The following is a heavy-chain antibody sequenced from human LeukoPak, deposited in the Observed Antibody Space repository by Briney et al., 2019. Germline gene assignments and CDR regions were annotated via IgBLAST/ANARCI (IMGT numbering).Heavy chain of an antibody. J-gene: IGHJ4*02. CDR1: GGSISTSNYY. V-gene: IGHV4-39*07. CDR2: IFYSGST. Sequence: SETLSLTCTVSGGSISTSNYYWGWIRQPPGKGLEWIGNIFYSGSTYYNPSLKSRVTISVDTSKNQFSLKLSSVTAADTAVYYCARSMVRGVIIPRGGYFDYWGQGTLVTVSS. D-gene: IGHD3-10*01. CDR3: ARSMVRGVIIPRGGYFDY.